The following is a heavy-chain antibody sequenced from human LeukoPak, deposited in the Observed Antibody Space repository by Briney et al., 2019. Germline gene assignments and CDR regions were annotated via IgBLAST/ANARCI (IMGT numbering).Heavy chain of an antibody. V-gene: IGHV4-59*01. J-gene: IGHJ4*02. CDR3: ARGSIAAAVDY. Sequence: SETLSLTCTVAGGSISSYYWSWIRQPPGKGLEWIGYIYSSGSTNYNPSLKSRVTISVDTSKNQFSLKLSSVTAADTAVYYCARGSIAAAVDYWGQGTLVTVSS. CDR1: GGSISSYY. D-gene: IGHD6-13*01. CDR2: IYSSGST.